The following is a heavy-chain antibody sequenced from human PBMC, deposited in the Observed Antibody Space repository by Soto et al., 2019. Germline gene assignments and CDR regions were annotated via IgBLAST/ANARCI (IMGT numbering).Heavy chain of an antibody. CDR1: GFTFSSYG. Sequence: QVPLVESGGGVVQPGRSLRLSCAASGFTFSSYGMHWVRQAPGKGLEWVAVISYDGSNKYYADSVKGRFTISRDNSKNTLYLQMNSLRAEDTAVYYCAKDGRSLWLRIALDVWGQGTTVTVSS. V-gene: IGHV3-30*18. CDR3: AKDGRSLWLRIALDV. CDR2: ISYDGSNK. D-gene: IGHD3-10*01. J-gene: IGHJ6*02.